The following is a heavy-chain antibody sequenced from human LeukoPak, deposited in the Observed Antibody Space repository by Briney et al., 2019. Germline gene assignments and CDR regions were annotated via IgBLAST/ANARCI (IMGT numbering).Heavy chain of an antibody. CDR3: ARGGFFDILTGYYQTQYYYPMDV. V-gene: IGHV3-30*04. J-gene: IGHJ6*02. D-gene: IGHD3-9*01. CDR1: GFTFSTYA. CDR2: TFNVGGHK. Sequence: PGRSLRLSCAASGFTFSTYAIHWVRQAPGKGLEWVAVTFNVGGHKYYADSVKGRVTISRDNSKNTVSLEMNSLRAEDTAVYYCARGGFFDILTGYYQTQYYYPMDVWGRGTTVTVSS.